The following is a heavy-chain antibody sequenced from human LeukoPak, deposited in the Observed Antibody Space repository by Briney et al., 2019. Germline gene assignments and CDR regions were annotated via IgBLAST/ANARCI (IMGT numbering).Heavy chain of an antibody. V-gene: IGHV4-59*08. CDR3: ARSRAVGGRLWFDP. CDR2: IYYGGST. D-gene: IGHD2-15*01. CDR1: GGSISSYY. J-gene: IGHJ5*02. Sequence: MASETLSLTCTVAGGSISSYYWGWIRQPPGKGLEWIGYIYYGGSTKYNPSLRSRVTISVDTSKNQCTRKLTSVTAADTALYYCARSRAVGGRLWFDPWGQGTLVTVSS.